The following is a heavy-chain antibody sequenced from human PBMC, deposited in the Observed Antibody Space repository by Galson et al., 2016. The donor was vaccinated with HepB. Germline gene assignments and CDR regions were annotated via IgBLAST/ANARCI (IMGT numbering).Heavy chain of an antibody. Sequence: SLRLSCAASGFTFSNSAMHWVRQAPGKGLEHVSAISSNGRNTYYADSAKGKFTISRDNSSKTLYLQMSSLRAEDTAVYYCVKEGQWLVLGYYYEMDVWGPGTTVTVSS. CDR1: GFTFSNSA. CDR2: ISSNGRNT. D-gene: IGHD6-19*01. J-gene: IGHJ6*02. CDR3: VKEGQWLVLGYYYEMDV. V-gene: IGHV3-64D*06.